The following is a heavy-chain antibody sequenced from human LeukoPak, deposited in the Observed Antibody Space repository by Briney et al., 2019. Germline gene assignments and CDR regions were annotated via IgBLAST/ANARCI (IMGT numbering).Heavy chain of an antibody. D-gene: IGHD3-22*01. CDR3: ARTLGVVIEFYYYYMDV. Sequence: GGSLRLSCAASGFTFSSYSMNWVRQAPGKGLEWVANIKQDGSEKYYVDSVKGRFTISRDNAKNSLYLQMNSLRAEDTAVYYCARTLGVVIEFYYYYMDVWGKGTTVTVSS. J-gene: IGHJ6*03. CDR1: GFTFSSYS. V-gene: IGHV3-7*01. CDR2: IKQDGSEK.